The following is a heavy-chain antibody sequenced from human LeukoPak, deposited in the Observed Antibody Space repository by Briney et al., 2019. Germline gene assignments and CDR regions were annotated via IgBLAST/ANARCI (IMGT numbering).Heavy chain of an antibody. V-gene: IGHV3-23*01. J-gene: IGHJ1*01. CDR3: AKDDDWGRYKH. CDR1: GFSFGRHG. D-gene: IGHD3-9*01. CDR2: ISPSGDIT. Sequence: GGSLRLSCAGSGFSFGRHGMNWVRQAPGKGLEWVSGISPSGDITYYTDSVRGRFTISRDNFKNTLSLQVNSLRAEDTAMYYCAKDDDWGRYKHWGQGTLVTVSS.